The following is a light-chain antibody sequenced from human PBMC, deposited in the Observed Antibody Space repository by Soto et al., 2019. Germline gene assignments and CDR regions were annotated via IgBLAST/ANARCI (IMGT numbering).Light chain of an antibody. V-gene: IGKV1-39*01. CDR2: AAS. CDR1: QSISTS. J-gene: IGKJ2*01. CDR3: QQSYSSPPVYP. Sequence: DIQMTQSPSSLSASVGDRVTITCRASQSISTSLNWYQQKPGKAPDLLIYAASNLQSGVPSRFSGSGSRTDFTLTISSPQPEDFATYYCQQSYSSPPVYPFGQGTQLELK.